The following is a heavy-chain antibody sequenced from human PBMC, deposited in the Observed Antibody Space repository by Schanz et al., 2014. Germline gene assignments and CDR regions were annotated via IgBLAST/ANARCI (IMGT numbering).Heavy chain of an antibody. CDR2: VHPGGST. CDR3: AKNQYDDVDLSSFYFDF. V-gene: IGHV3-66*01. J-gene: IGHJ4*02. CDR1: GFIVRSNY. D-gene: IGHD3-10*02. Sequence: EAQLVESGGGLVQPGGSLRLSCAVSGFIVRSNYMTWVRQAPGKGLEWVSFVHPGGSTYYPDSVKGRFTISRDSSKNTLYLQMNSLRPEDTAIYYCAKNQYDDVDLSSFYFDFWGQGTLVTVSS.